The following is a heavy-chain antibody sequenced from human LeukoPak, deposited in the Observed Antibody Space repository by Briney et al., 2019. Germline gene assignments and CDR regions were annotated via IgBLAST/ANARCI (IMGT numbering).Heavy chain of an antibody. V-gene: IGHV1-69*13. CDR1: GYTFTSYD. CDR3: ARGDSGDCCNYYMDV. Sequence: SVKVSCKASGYTFTSYDINWERQATGQGLEWMGGIIPIFGTANYAQKFQGGVTITADESTSTAYMELSSLRSEDTAVYYCARGDSGDCCNYYMDVWGKGTTVTISS. CDR2: IIPIFGTA. D-gene: IGHD2-21*02. J-gene: IGHJ6*03.